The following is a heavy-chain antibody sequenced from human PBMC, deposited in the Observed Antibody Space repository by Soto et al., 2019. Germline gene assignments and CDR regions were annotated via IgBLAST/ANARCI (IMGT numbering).Heavy chain of an antibody. J-gene: IGHJ4*02. CDR2: IYWDDDK. Sequence: QITLKESGPTLVKPTQTLTLTCTFSGFSLSTSGVGVGWIRQPPGKALEWLALIYWDDDKRYSPSLKSRLTITKDTPKNQVVLTMTNMDPVDTATYYCAHLRLGWSGSYSPFDYWGQGTLVTVSS. CDR3: AHLRLGWSGSYSPFDY. V-gene: IGHV2-5*02. D-gene: IGHD1-26*01. CDR1: GFSLSTSGVG.